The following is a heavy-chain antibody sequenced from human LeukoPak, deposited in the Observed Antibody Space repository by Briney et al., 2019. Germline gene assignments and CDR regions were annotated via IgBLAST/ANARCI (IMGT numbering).Heavy chain of an antibody. V-gene: IGHV4-59*01. CDR3: ARGRIHVDP. Sequence: SETLSLTCTVSGGSISKFYWSWIRQPPGKGLEWIGYIYYSGSTNYNPSLKSRVTISVDTSKNQFSLKLSSVTAADTAVYYCARGRIHVDPWGQGTLVTVSS. CDR2: IYYSGST. CDR1: GGSISKFY. J-gene: IGHJ5*02. D-gene: IGHD2-21*01.